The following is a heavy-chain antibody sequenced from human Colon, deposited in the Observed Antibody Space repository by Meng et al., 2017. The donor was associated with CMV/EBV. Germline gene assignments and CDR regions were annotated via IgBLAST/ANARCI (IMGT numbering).Heavy chain of an antibody. CDR2: IHPNSGGT. CDR1: GYSFTAYY. J-gene: IGHJ5*02. Sequence: ASVKVSSKASGYSFTAYYLHWVRQAPGQVLEWMGWIHPNSGGTTYAQKFEDRVTMSTDTSINTAYMELTSLRSDDSAVYFCARDIEEVSHYDFLSGYPTLDPWGQGTLVTVSS. CDR3: ARDIEEVSHYDFLSGYPTLDP. V-gene: IGHV1-2*02. D-gene: IGHD3-3*01.